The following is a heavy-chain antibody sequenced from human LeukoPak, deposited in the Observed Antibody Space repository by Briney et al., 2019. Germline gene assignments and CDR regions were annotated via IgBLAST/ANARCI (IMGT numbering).Heavy chain of an antibody. CDR1: GGSFSGYY. CDR2: INHSGST. D-gene: IGHD3-22*01. CDR3: ARGSNHYYDSSGYYAQGAEYFQH. V-gene: IGHV4-34*01. Sequence: SETLSLTCAVYGGSFSGYYWSWIRQPPGKGLEWIGEINHSGSTNYNPSLKSRVTISVDTSKNQFSLKLSSVTAADTAVYYCARGSNHYYDSSGYYAQGAEYFQHWGQGTLVTVSS. J-gene: IGHJ1*01.